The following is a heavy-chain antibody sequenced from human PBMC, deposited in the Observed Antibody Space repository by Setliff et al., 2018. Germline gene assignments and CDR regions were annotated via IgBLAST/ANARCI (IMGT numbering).Heavy chain of an antibody. CDR2: ISSSSSYI. D-gene: IGHD5-18*01. J-gene: IGHJ3*01. CDR3: ARDRWKVMVNKGDDAFDL. CDR1: GFTFSSYS. Sequence: PGGSLRLSCAASGFTFSSYSMNWVRQAPGKGLEWVSSISSSSSYIYYADSVKGRFTISRDNAKNSLYLQMNSLRAEDTAVYYCARDRWKVMVNKGDDAFDLWGQGTMVTVSS. V-gene: IGHV3-21*01.